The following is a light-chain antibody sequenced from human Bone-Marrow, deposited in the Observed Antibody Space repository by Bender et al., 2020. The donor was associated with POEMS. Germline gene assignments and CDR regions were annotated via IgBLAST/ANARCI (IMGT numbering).Light chain of an antibody. V-gene: IGLV3-21*02. CDR1: NIGRKT. CDR3: QVWDGSLDYV. J-gene: IGLJ1*01. Sequence: SYVLTQPPSVSVAPGQTATITCGGNNIGRKTVHWYQQKTGQAPVLVVYDDSGRSSGIPERFSGSNSGNTATLTISRVEAGDEADYYCQVWDGSLDYVFGTGTKVTVL. CDR2: DDS.